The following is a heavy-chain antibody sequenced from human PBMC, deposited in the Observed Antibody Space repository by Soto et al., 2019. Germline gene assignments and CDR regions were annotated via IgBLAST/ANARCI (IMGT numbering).Heavy chain of an antibody. CDR1: GYSFTSYW. CDR3: ARHLGSWGDAVAATPDY. V-gene: IGHV5-51*01. CDR2: IYPGDSDT. Sequence: GESLKISCEGSGYSFTSYWIGWVRQMPGKGLEWMGIIYPGDSDTRYSPSFQGQVTISADKSISTAYLQWSSLKASDTAMYYCARHLGSWGDAVAATPDYWGQGTLVTVSS. D-gene: IGHD2-15*01. J-gene: IGHJ4*02.